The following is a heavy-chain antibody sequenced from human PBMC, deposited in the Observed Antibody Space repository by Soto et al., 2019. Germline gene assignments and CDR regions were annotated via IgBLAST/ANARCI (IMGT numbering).Heavy chain of an antibody. Sequence: GGSLRLSCAASGFTFSSYAMHWVRQAPGKGLEWVAVISYDGRNKYYADSVKGRFTISRDNSKNTPYLQMNSLRAEDTAVYYCARDLMYFPDAFDIWGQGTMVTVSS. CDR1: GFTFSSYA. V-gene: IGHV3-30-3*01. D-gene: IGHD2-8*01. CDR2: ISYDGRNK. CDR3: ARDLMYFPDAFDI. J-gene: IGHJ3*02.